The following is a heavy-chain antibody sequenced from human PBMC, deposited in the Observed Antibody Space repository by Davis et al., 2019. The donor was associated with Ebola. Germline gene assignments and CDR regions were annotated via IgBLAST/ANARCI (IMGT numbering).Heavy chain of an antibody. D-gene: IGHD3-3*01. CDR3: ARAYYDFWSGYMSVLGMDV. Sequence: ASVKVSCKASGYTFTSYGISWVRQAPGQGLEWMGWISAYNGNTNYAQKLQGRVTMTTDTSTSTAYMELRSLRSDDTAVYYCARAYYDFWSGYMSVLGMDVWGQGTTVTVSS. CDR1: GYTFTSYG. CDR2: ISAYNGNT. V-gene: IGHV1-18*01. J-gene: IGHJ6*02.